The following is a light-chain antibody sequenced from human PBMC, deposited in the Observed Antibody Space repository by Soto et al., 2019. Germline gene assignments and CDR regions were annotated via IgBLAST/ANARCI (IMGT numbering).Light chain of an antibody. CDR3: QQYRDLPQT. J-gene: IGKJ1*01. CDR1: QSVRSNY. CDR2: NSS. Sequence: EIVLTQSPGTLSLSPGERATLSCRASQSVRSNYVAWYQQKPGQAPRLLIYNSSTRATGIPDRFSGSGSGTDFTLTISRLEPEDFALYYCQQYRDLPQTFGQGTKVDIK. V-gene: IGKV3-20*01.